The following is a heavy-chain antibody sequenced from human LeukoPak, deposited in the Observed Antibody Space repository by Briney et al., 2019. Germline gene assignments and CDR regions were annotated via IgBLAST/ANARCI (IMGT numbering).Heavy chain of an antibody. CDR3: AKDRAPSTMIVVPLD. D-gene: IGHD3-22*01. V-gene: IGHV3-23*01. CDR1: GFTFSNYA. Sequence: GGSLRLSCAASGFTFSNYAMTWVRQAPGRGLEWVSAISGSGGSTYYADSVKGRFTISRDNSKNTLYLQMNSLRAEDTAVYYCAKDRAPSTMIVVPLDWGQGTLVTVSS. J-gene: IGHJ4*02. CDR2: ISGSGGST.